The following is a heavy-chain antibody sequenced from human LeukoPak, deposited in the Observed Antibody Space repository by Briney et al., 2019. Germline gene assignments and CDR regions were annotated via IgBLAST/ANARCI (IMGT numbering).Heavy chain of an antibody. CDR2: IYYSGST. CDR3: ASPSDTVSYDLPYFDY. V-gene: IGHV4-59*05. CDR1: GDSINSYH. J-gene: IGHJ4*02. Sequence: SETLSLTCSVSGDSINSYHWTWIRQPPGRGLEWIGSIYYSGSTYYSPSLKSRVTISVDTSKNQFSLKLSSVTAADTAVYYCASPSDTVSYDLPYFDYWGQGTLVTVSS. D-gene: IGHD3/OR15-3a*01.